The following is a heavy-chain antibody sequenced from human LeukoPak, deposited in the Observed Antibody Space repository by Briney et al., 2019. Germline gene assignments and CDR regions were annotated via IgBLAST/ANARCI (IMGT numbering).Heavy chain of an antibody. CDR1: GYSFTSYW. Sequence: GESLKISCKGSGYSFTSYWIGWVRQMPGKGLEWVGIVYPGDSDTRYSPSFQGQVTISADKSISTAYLQWSSLKASDTAMYYCARHGVSSYYYYGMDVWGQGTTVTVSS. D-gene: IGHD6-6*01. CDR3: ARHGVSSYYYYGMDV. J-gene: IGHJ6*02. V-gene: IGHV5-51*01. CDR2: VYPGDSDT.